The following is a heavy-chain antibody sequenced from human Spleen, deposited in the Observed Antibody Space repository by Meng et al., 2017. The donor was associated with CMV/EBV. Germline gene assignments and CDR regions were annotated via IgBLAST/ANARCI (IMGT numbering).Heavy chain of an antibody. CDR1: GGSISSGDYY. D-gene: IGHD6-19*01. Sequence: QVQLQESGPGLVKPSQXLSLTCTVSGGSISSGDYYWSWIRQPPGKGLEWIGEINHSGSTNYNPSLKSRVTISVDTSKNQFSLKLSSVTAADTAVYYCASPAPGYSSGWYTRQPDYWGQGTLVTVSS. J-gene: IGHJ4*02. CDR3: ASPAPGYSSGWYTRQPDY. V-gene: IGHV4-30-4*08. CDR2: INHSGST.